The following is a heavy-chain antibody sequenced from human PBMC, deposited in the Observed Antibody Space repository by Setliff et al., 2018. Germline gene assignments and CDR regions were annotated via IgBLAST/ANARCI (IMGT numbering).Heavy chain of an antibody. CDR1: GFAFASHN. D-gene: IGHD5-12*01. CDR2: ISSSSSTI. CDR3: ARVYSGYDPNHYFDY. V-gene: IGHV3-48*01. Sequence: HPGGSMRLSCAASGFAFASHNMLWVRQAPGKGLEWVSYISSSSSTIYYADSVKGRFTISRDNAKNSLYLQMNSLRAEDTAVYYCARVYSGYDPNHYFDYWGQGTLVTVSS. J-gene: IGHJ4*02.